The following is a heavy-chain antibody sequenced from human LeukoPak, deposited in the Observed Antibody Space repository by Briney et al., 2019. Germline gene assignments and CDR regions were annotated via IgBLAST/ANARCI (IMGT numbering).Heavy chain of an antibody. V-gene: IGHV3-48*03. J-gene: IGHJ4*02. D-gene: IGHD1-26*01. Sequence: GGSLRLSCAASGFTFSSYEMNWVRQAPGKGLEWVSYISSSGSTTYYADSVKGRFTISRDNAKNSLYLQMNSLRAEDTAVYYCARDHVLGGNIDYWGQGTLVTVSS. CDR2: ISSSGSTT. CDR1: GFTFSSYE. CDR3: ARDHVLGGNIDY.